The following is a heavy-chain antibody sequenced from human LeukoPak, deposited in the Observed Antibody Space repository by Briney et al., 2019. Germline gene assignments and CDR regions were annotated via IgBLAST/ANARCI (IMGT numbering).Heavy chain of an antibody. Sequence: GGSLRLSCAASEFDFSSHAMTWVRQAPGKGLEWVSSISSGSTYMYYADSMKGRFTISRDNAQNSMYLQMNSLRAEDTAVYYCGRVGGRSKAAKGDAFDIWGQGTMVVVSS. J-gene: IGHJ3*02. CDR2: ISSGSTYM. D-gene: IGHD6-6*01. CDR1: EFDFSSHA. V-gene: IGHV3-21*01. CDR3: GRVGGRSKAAKGDAFDI.